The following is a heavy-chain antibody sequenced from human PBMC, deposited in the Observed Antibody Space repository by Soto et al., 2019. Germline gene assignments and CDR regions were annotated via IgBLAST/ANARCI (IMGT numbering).Heavy chain of an antibody. CDR1: GFTFSSYA. CDR2: ISRNGGST. V-gene: IGHV3-64*01. J-gene: IGHJ2*01. D-gene: IGHD4-17*01. Sequence: EVQLVESGGGLVQPGGSLRLSCAASGFTFSSYAMHWVRQAPGKGLEYVSAISRNGGSTYYANSVKGRFTISRDNSKNTLYLQMGSLRAEDMAVYYFARDKADYGDTYENWYFDLWGRGTLVAVSS. CDR3: ARDKADYGDTYENWYFDL.